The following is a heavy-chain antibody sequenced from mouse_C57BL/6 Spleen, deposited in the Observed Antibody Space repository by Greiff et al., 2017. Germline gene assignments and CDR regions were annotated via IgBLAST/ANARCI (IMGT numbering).Heavy chain of an antibody. CDR1: GYTFTDYY. J-gene: IGHJ4*01. CDR3: ARGPSNYGSSYNYAMDY. Sequence: DVQLQESGPVLVKPGASVKMSCKASGYTFTDYYMNWVKQSHGKSLEWIGVINPYNGGTSYNQRFKGKATLTVDKSSSTAYMELNSLTSEDSAVYYCARGPSNYGSSYNYAMDYWGQGTSVTVSS. V-gene: IGHV1-19*01. CDR2: INPYNGGT. D-gene: IGHD1-1*01.